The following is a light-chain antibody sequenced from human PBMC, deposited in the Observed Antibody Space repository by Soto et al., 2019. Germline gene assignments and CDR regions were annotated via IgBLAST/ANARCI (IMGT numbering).Light chain of an antibody. V-gene: IGKV3-15*01. J-gene: IGKJ2*01. CDR3: QQYNNWPRT. CDR2: GAS. CDR1: QSVSSN. Sequence: EIVMTQSPATLSVSPGERATLSCRASQSVSSNLAWYQQKPGQAPRLLIYGASTRATGIPARFSGSVSGTEFTLTISSLLSEDFAVYYCQQYNNWPRTFGQGTKLEIK.